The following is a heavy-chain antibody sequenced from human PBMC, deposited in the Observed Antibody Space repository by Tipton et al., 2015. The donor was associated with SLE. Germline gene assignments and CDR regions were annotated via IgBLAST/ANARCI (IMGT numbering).Heavy chain of an antibody. J-gene: IGHJ4*02. CDR1: GFTVSSNY. CDR3: ARDRNTGSEVFDY. Sequence: SLRLSCEASGFTVSSNYMSWVRQAPGKGLEWVSIIYRAGTTYYGDSAKGRFIISRDTSNDMVYLQMNSLRPDDTAVYYCARDRNTGSEVFDYWGQGSLVTVSS. CDR2: IYRAGTT. V-gene: IGHV3-66*01. D-gene: IGHD2/OR15-2a*01.